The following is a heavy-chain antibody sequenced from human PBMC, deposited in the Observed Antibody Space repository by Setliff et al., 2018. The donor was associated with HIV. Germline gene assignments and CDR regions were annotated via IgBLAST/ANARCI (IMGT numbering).Heavy chain of an antibody. CDR1: GVSISAYF. Sequence: PSETLSLTCAVSGVSISAYFWSWIRQSPEKGLEWIGYIDNSGNTNYSPSLKSRITISRDTSKNQFSLKLNSVTAADAAVYYCARSTPSVGYISGHWGQGTLVTVSS. CDR3: ARSTPSVGYISGH. J-gene: IGHJ4*02. CDR2: IDNSGNT. V-gene: IGHV4-59*01. D-gene: IGHD5-12*01.